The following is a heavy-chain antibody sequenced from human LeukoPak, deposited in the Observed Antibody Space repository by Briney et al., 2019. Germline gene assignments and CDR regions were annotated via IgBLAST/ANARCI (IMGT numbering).Heavy chain of an antibody. V-gene: IGHV3-7*01. D-gene: IGHD2-2*01. CDR1: GFTFSSYW. CDR2: IKQDGSEK. J-gene: IGHJ6*02. CDR3: AREREVYCSSTSCHPRSYGMDV. Sequence: GGSLRLSCAASGFTFSSYWMSWVRQAPGKGLEWVANIKQDGSEKYYVDSVKGRFTISRDNAKNSLYLQMNSLRAEDTAVYYCAREREVYCSSTSCHPRSYGMDVWGQGTTVTVSS.